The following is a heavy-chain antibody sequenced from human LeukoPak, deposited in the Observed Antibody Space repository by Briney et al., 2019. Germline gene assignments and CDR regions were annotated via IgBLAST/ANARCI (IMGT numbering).Heavy chain of an antibody. CDR1: GFTFSSYS. CDR3: AREGYSYGQLDY. V-gene: IGHV3-48*01. D-gene: IGHD5-18*01. CDR2: ITASGTAM. Sequence: GGSLRLSCAASGFTFSSYSMNWVRQAPGKGLEWVSHITASGTAMFYADSVKGRFTISRDNAKNSLYLQMNSLRAEDTAVYYCAREGYSYGQLDYWGQGTLVTVSS. J-gene: IGHJ4*02.